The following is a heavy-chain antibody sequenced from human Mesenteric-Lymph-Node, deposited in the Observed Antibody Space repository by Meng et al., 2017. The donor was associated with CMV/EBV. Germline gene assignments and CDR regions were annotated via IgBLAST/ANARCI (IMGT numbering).Heavy chain of an antibody. CDR3: AQGVTPIYYYYGMDV. CDR2: IRYDGSNK. J-gene: IGHJ6*02. D-gene: IGHD3-10*01. Sequence: GGSLRLSCAASGFTFSSHGMHWVRQAPGKGLEWVAFIRYDGSNKYYADSVKGRFTISRDNSNNTLYLQMNSLRAEDTAVYYCAQGVTPIYYYYGMDVWGQGTTVTVSS. CDR1: GFTFSSHG. V-gene: IGHV3-30*02.